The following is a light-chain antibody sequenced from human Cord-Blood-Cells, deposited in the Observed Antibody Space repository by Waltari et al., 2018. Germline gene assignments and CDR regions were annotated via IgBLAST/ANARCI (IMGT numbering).Light chain of an antibody. J-gene: IGKJ2*01. V-gene: IGKV4-1*01. CDR1: QSVLYSSNNKNY. CDR3: QQYYSTPYT. CDR2: WAS. Sequence: DIVMTQSPDSLAVSLGERATINCKSSQSVLYSSNNKNYLAWYQQQPGQPPKLLIYWASTRESGVPDLFSGSGSGTDFTLTISSLQAEDVAVYYCQQYYSTPYTFGQGTKLEIK.